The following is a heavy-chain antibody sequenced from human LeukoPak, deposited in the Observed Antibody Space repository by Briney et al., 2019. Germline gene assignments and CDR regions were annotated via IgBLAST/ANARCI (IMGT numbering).Heavy chain of an antibody. Sequence: PSETLSLTCAVYGGSFSGYYWSWIRQPPGKGLEWIGEINHSGSTNYNPSLKSRVTISVDTPKNQFSLKLSSVTAADTAVYYCARDRRYPVGYSGYGWFDPWGQGTLVTVSS. V-gene: IGHV4-34*01. CDR1: GGSFSGYY. J-gene: IGHJ5*02. CDR2: INHSGST. D-gene: IGHD5-12*01. CDR3: ARDRRYPVGYSGYGWFDP.